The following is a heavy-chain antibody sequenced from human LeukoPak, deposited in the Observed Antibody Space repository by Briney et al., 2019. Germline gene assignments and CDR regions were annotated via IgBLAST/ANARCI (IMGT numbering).Heavy chain of an antibody. CDR3: ARSKYYDILTGYYPPYYFDY. D-gene: IGHD3-9*01. V-gene: IGHV4-38-2*02. Sequence: SETLSLTCTVSGYSIGIGYYWGWIRQPPGKGLEWIGSIYYSGSTYYNPSLKSRVTISVDTSKNQFSLKLSSVTAADTAVYYCARSKYYDILTGYYPPYYFDYWGQGTLVTVSS. CDR2: IYYSGST. CDR1: GYSIGIGYY. J-gene: IGHJ4*02.